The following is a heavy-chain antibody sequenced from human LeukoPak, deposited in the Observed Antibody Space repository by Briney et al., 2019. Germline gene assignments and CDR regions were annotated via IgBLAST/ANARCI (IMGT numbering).Heavy chain of an antibody. CDR3: ARGNYYSSIHFYYYIDV. Sequence: SETLSLTCAVYSGSFSCYYWTWVRQTPGKGLEWIGENSHSGNTNYKPSLKIRVSISVDTSKNQLYLKLSAVTAADTALYYCARGNYYSSIHFYYYIDVWDKGTTVTVSS. J-gene: IGHJ6*03. CDR1: SGSFSCYY. D-gene: IGHD3-10*01. V-gene: IGHV4-34*01. CDR2: NSHSGNT.